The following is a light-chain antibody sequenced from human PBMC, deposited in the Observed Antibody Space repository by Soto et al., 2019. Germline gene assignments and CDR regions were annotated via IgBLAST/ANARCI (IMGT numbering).Light chain of an antibody. CDR1: SSDVGDYNY. Sequence: QSALTQPASVSGSPGQSITISCTGSSSDVGDYNYVAWYQQHPDKAPKLMIFDVSSRPSGVSTRFSGSKSGSTASLTISGLQAEDEADYFCSSYSSSGTLYVFGTGTKLTLL. CDR2: DVS. CDR3: SSYSSSGTLYV. J-gene: IGLJ1*01. V-gene: IGLV2-14*03.